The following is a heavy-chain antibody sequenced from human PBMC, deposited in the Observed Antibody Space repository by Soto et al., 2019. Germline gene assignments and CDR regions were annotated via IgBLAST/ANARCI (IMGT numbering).Heavy chain of an antibody. V-gene: IGHV4-34*01. Sequence: SETLSLTCAVYGGSVNGYYWNWIRQPPGKGLEWIGEINHTGGTPYNPSLKSRVTMSVDTSKNQFSLRFSSVTAADTAIYYCATRITVFGLLIPPFDPWGQGTQVTVSS. J-gene: IGHJ5*02. CDR1: GGSVNGYY. D-gene: IGHD3-3*01. CDR2: INHTGGT. CDR3: ATRITVFGLLIPPFDP.